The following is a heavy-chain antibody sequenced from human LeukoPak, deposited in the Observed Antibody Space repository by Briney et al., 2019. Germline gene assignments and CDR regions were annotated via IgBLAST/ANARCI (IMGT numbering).Heavy chain of an antibody. V-gene: IGHV3-23*01. CDR3: AKGGSKGIVVVIRYFDY. CDR2: ISGSGGST. J-gene: IGHJ4*02. CDR1: GFTFSSYA. Sequence: GGSLRLSCAASGFTFSSYAMSWVRQAPGKGLEWVSAISGSGGSTYYADSVKGRFTISRDNSKNTLYLQMNGLRAEDTAVYYCAKGGSKGIVVVIRYFDYWGQGTLVTVSS. D-gene: IGHD3-22*01.